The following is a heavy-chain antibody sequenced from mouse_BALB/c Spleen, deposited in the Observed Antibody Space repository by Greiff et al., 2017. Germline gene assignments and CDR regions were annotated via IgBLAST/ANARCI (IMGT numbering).Heavy chain of an antibody. CDR3: ARGGSTVGLFDY. CDR2: ISYSGST. CDR1: GYSITSDYA. Sequence: EVQRVESGPGLVKPSQSLSLTCTVTGYSITSDYAWNWIRQFPGNKLEWMGYISYSGSTSYNPSLKSRISITRDTSKNQFFLQLNSVTTEDTATYYCARGGSTVGLFDYWGQGTTLTVSS. J-gene: IGHJ2*01. D-gene: IGHD1-1*01. V-gene: IGHV3-2*02.